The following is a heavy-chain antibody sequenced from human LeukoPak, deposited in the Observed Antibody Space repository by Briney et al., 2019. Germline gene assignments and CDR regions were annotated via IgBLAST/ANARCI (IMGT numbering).Heavy chain of an antibody. Sequence: GESLKISCKGSGYSFTSYWIGWVRQMPGKGLEWMGIIYPGDSDTRYSPSFQGQVTISADKSISTAYLQWSSLKASDTAMYYCARPVYGSGSVDWFDPWGQGTLDTVSS. CDR1: GYSFTSYW. D-gene: IGHD3-10*01. CDR3: ARPVYGSGSVDWFDP. J-gene: IGHJ5*02. CDR2: IYPGDSDT. V-gene: IGHV5-51*01.